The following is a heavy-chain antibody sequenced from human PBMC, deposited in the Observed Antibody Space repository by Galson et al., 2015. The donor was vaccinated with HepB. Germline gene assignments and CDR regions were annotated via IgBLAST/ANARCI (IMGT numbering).Heavy chain of an antibody. Sequence: SLRLSCAASGFSFSTYGLHWARQAPGKGLEWVAVTSYDGSQKSYGDSVKGRFTISRDNSNSTLYLQMNSLRAEDTAVYYCAKDMDSTGYYSDTAFDAWGQGTMVTLSS. CDR3: AKDMDSTGYYSDTAFDA. V-gene: IGHV3-30*18. CDR1: GFSFSTYG. D-gene: IGHD3-22*01. J-gene: IGHJ3*01. CDR2: TSYDGSQK.